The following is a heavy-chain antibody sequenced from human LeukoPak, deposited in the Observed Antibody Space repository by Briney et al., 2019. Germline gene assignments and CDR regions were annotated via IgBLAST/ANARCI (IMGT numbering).Heavy chain of an antibody. CDR1: GFTFSDYY. CDR3: AAKYYDFWSGYYD. V-gene: IGHV3-11*04. CDR2: ISSSGSTI. Sequence: PGGSLRLSCAASGFTFSDYYMSWIRQAPGKGLEWVSYISSSGSTIYYADSVKGRFTLSRDNAKNSLYLQMNSLRAEDTAVYYCAAKYYDFWSGYYDWGQGTLVTVSS. J-gene: IGHJ4*02. D-gene: IGHD3-3*01.